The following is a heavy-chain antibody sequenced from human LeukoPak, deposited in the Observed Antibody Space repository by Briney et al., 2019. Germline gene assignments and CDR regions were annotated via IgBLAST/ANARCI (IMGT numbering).Heavy chain of an antibody. CDR3: ARHSQHSRDLGSARNFDY. D-gene: IGHD7-27*01. CDR2: IHYSGST. CDR1: GGSISTYY. Sequence: SETLSLTCTVSGGSISTYYWSWIRQPPGKGLEWIGYIHYSGSTNYNPSLKSRVTISVDTSKNLFSLRLTPVTAADTAVYYCARHSQHSRDLGSARNFDYWGQGTLVTVSS. J-gene: IGHJ4*02. V-gene: IGHV4-59*08.